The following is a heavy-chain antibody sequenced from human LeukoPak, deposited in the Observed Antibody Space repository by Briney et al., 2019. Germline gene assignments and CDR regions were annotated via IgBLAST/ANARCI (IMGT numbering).Heavy chain of an antibody. D-gene: IGHD1-7*01. CDR2: IDWDDDK. CDR3: ARIAGTTWGVDY. CDR1: GFSLSTSGMC. J-gene: IGHJ4*02. V-gene: IGHV2-70*11. Sequence: SGPTLVNPTQTLTLTCTFSGFSLSTSGMCVSWIRQPPGKALEWLARIDWDDDKYYSTSLKTRLTVSKDTSKNQVVLTMTNMDPVDTATYYCARIAGTTWGVDYWGQGTLVTVSS.